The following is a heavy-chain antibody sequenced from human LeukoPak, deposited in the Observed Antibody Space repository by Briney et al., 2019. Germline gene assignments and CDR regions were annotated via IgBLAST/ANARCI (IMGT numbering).Heavy chain of an antibody. V-gene: IGHV4-59*01. CDR1: GGSISSYY. Sequence: SETLSLTCTVSGGSISSYYWSWIRQPPGKGLEWIGYIYYSGSTNYNPSLKSRVTISVDTSKSQFSLKLSSVTAADTAVYYCARAVGGPGRVDYWGQGTLVTVSS. CDR3: ARAVGGPGRVDY. CDR2: IYYSGST. D-gene: IGHD1-14*01. J-gene: IGHJ4*02.